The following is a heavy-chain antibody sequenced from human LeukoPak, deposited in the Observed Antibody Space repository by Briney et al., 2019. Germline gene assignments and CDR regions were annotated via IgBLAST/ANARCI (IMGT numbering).Heavy chain of an antibody. D-gene: IGHD5-18*01. J-gene: IGHJ4*02. Sequence: SGGSLRLSCAASGFTFDDYAMHWVRQAPGKGLEWVSLISWDGGSTYYADSVKGRFTTSRDNSKNSLYLQMNSLRAEDTALYYCAKENSYGDYYFDYWGQGTLVTVSS. V-gene: IGHV3-43D*03. CDR2: ISWDGGST. CDR3: AKENSYGDYYFDY. CDR1: GFTFDDYA.